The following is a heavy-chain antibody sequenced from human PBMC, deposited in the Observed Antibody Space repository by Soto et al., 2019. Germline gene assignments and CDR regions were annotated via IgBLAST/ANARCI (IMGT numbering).Heavy chain of an antibody. V-gene: IGHV1-2*02. Sequence: ASVKVSCKASGYTFSGFYMHWVRQAPGQGLEWVGWINPNSGGTKSAEKFQGRVTMTRDTSISTAYMELSRLTSDDTAVYYCASAAVTGTAGLDFWGQGTQVTVS. D-gene: IGHD6-19*01. CDR3: ASAAVTGTAGLDF. CDR1: GYTFSGFY. CDR2: INPNSGGT. J-gene: IGHJ4*02.